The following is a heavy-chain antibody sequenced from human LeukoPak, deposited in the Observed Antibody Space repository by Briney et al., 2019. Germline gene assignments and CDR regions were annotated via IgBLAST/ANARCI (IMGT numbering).Heavy chain of an antibody. Sequence: PGGSLRLSCAASGFTFSSYGMSWVRQAPGKGLEWVSAISGSGGSTYYADSVKGRFTISRDNSKNTLYLQMNSLRAEDTAVYYCAKDWGGWIMKRTYAFDIWGQGTMVTVSS. J-gene: IGHJ3*02. V-gene: IGHV3-23*01. CDR3: AKDWGGWIMKRTYAFDI. CDR2: ISGSGGST. D-gene: IGHD6-19*01. CDR1: GFTFSSYG.